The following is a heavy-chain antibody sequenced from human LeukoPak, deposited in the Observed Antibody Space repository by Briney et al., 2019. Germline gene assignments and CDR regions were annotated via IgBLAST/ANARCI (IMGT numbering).Heavy chain of an antibody. D-gene: IGHD2-21*01. J-gene: IGHJ3*02. CDR2: VSYDGSIE. CDR3: ARRGGGGRSDALDI. V-gene: IGHV3-30-3*01. CDR1: GFTFSTYA. Sequence: GGSLRLSCAASGFTFSTYAMYWVRQAPGKGLEWVAIVSYDGSIEYYADSVKGRFTVSRDNAKNSLFLQMNSLRDEDTAVYYCARRGGGGRSDALDIWGQGTMVTVSS.